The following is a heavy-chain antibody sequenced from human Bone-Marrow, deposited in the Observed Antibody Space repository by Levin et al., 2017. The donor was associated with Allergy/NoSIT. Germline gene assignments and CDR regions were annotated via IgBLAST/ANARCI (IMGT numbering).Heavy chain of an antibody. CDR3: AKDPLGYCDGGACYFDY. V-gene: IGHV3-23*01. Sequence: SGESLKISCAASGFTFSSYAMSWVRQTPGRGLEWVAAISGANTYYADSAKGRFIISRDNSKNTLYLQMNSLRAEDTAVYYCAKDPLGYCDGGACYFDYWGQGTLVTVSS. CDR2: ISGANT. J-gene: IGHJ4*02. CDR1: GFTFSSYA. D-gene: IGHD2-8*02.